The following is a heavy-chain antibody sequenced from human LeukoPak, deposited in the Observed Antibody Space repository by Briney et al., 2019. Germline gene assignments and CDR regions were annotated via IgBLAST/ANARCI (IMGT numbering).Heavy chain of an antibody. J-gene: IGHJ4*02. Sequence: GGSLRLSCAASGFIFSSYWMSWVRQAPGKGLEWVSSISSSSSYIYYADSVKGRSTISRDNAKNSLYLQMNSLRAEDTAVYYCARVGVSMTLKGTDYWGQGTLVTVSS. CDR3: ARVGVSMTLKGTDY. CDR2: ISSSSSYI. D-gene: IGHD2/OR15-2a*01. V-gene: IGHV3-21*01. CDR1: GFIFSSYW.